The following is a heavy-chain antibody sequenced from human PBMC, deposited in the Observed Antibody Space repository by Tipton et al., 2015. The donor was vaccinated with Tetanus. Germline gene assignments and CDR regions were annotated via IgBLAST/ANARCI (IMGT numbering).Heavy chain of an antibody. Sequence: SLRLSCAASGLTFHEHAMHWVRQAPGRGLEWVSGIMWDGSKVGYADSVKGRFSISRDNAKNSLYLQMSSLRVGDTAVYYCARDRGEDWTNFYYMDVWGKGATVTVSS. CDR3: ARDRGEDWTNFYYMDV. D-gene: IGHD3/OR15-3a*01. V-gene: IGHV3-9*01. J-gene: IGHJ6*03. CDR2: IMWDGSKV. CDR1: GLTFHEHA.